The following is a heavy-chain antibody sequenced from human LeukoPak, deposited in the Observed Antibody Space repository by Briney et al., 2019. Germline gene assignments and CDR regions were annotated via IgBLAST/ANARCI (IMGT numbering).Heavy chain of an antibody. CDR1: GGSISSYY. D-gene: IGHD6-13*01. Sequence: SETLSLTCTVSGGSISSYYWSWIRQHPGKGLEWIGYIYYSGSTYYNPSLKSRVTISVDTSKNQFSLKLSSVTAADTAVYYCASAAGTQDYYYGMDVWGQGTTVTVSS. V-gene: IGHV4-59*06. CDR2: IYYSGST. CDR3: ASAAGTQDYYYGMDV. J-gene: IGHJ6*02.